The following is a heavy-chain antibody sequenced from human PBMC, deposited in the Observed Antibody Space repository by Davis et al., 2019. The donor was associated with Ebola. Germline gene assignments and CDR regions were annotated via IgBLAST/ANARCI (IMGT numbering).Heavy chain of an antibody. CDR1: GYTFTGYY. V-gene: IGHV1-2*02. J-gene: IGHJ4*02. CDR3: ARDLSYYDSSGYYDY. D-gene: IGHD3-22*01. CDR2: INPNSGGT. Sequence: ASVKVSCKASGYTFTGYYMHWVRQAPGQGLEWMGWINPNSGGTNYAQKLQGRVTMTTDTSTSTAYMELRSLRSDDTAVYYCARDLSYYDSSGYYDYWGQGTLVTVSS.